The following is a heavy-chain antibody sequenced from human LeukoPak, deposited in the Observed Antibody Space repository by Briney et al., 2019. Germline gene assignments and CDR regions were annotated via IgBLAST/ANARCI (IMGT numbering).Heavy chain of an antibody. D-gene: IGHD6-19*01. V-gene: IGHV3-74*01. J-gene: IGHJ4*02. CDR3: ARDPSRLAVGPGGFDY. CDR2: INSDGSST. Sequence: GGSLRLSCAASGFTFSSYWMHWVRQAPGKGLVWVSRINSDGSSTSYADSVKGRFTISRDNAKNTLYLQMDSLRAEDTAVYYCARDPSRLAVGPGGFDYWGRGTLVTVSS. CDR1: GFTFSSYW.